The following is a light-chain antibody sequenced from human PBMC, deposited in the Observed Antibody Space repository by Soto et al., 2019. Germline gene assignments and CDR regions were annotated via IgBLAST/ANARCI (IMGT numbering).Light chain of an antibody. CDR2: GAF. J-gene: IGKJ2*01. V-gene: IGKV1-39*01. CDR3: QQSYRSPYT. CDR1: QSINIY. Sequence: IQMTQSPSSLSASVGDSVTVTCRASQSINIYLNWYQQKPGKAPTLLIYGAFSLQSGVPSRFTGGGSRTDFTLTSSSLQPEDCATYYCQQSYRSPYTFGQGTKLEIK.